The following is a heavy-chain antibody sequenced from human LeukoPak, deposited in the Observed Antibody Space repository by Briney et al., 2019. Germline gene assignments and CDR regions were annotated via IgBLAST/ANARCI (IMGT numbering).Heavy chain of an antibody. CDR3: AGDYGDYVPPWGDAFDI. CDR2: IYYSGST. D-gene: IGHD4-17*01. Sequence: SETLSLTCTVSGGSISSYYWSWIRQPPGKGLEWIGYIYYSGSTNYNPFLKSRVTISVDTSKNQFSLKLSSVTAADTAVYYCAGDYGDYVPPWGDAFDIWGQGTMVTVSS. V-gene: IGHV4-59*12. CDR1: GGSISSYY. J-gene: IGHJ3*02.